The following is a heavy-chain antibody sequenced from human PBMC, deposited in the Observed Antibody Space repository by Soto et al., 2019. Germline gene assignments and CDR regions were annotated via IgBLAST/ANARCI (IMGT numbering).Heavy chain of an antibody. Sequence: SETLSLTCAVSGGSISSGGYSWSWIRQPPGKGLEWIGYSYVSGSTHYNPSLKSRVAISVDRSQNQFSLRLNSVTAADTAVYYCARVWLQVPVFEIWGQGTMVTVSS. CDR3: ARVWLQVPVFEI. J-gene: IGHJ3*02. CDR1: GGSISSGGYS. CDR2: SYVSGST. V-gene: IGHV4-30-2*01. D-gene: IGHD5-12*01.